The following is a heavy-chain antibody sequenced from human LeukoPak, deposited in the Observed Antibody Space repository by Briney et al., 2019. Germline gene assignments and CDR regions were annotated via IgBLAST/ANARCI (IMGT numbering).Heavy chain of an antibody. CDR1: GFTFSSYS. Sequence: GGSLRLSCAASGFTFSSYSMNWVRQAPGKGLEWVSYISSSGSTIYYADSVKGRFTISRDNAKNSLYLQMNSLRAEDTAVYYCASPSDYFDYWGQGTLVTVSS. V-gene: IGHV3-48*04. CDR3: ASPSDYFDY. J-gene: IGHJ4*02. CDR2: ISSSGSTI.